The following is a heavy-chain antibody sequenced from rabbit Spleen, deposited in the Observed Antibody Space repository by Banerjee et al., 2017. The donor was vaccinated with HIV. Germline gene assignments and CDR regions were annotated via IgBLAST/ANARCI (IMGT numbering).Heavy chain of an antibody. CDR2: IYTGSGST. Sequence: QEQLVESGGGLVQPEGSLTLTCTASGFSFSSSYYMCWVRQAPGKGLEWIGCIYTGSGSTYYASWAKGRFTISKTSTTVDLKMTSLTVADTATYFCARYVYGGYFNLWGPGTLVTVS. CDR1: GFSFSSSYY. V-gene: IGHV1S45*01. J-gene: IGHJ4*01. D-gene: IGHD4-2*01. CDR3: ARYVYGGYFNL.